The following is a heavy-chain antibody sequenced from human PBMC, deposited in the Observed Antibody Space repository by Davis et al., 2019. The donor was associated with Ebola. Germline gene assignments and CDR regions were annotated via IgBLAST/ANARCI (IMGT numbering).Heavy chain of an antibody. CDR1: GYTFTSYD. CDR3: ARGYGDYAGLYYYGMDV. V-gene: IGHV1-8*01. Sequence: ASVKVSCKASGYTFTSYDINWVRQATGQGLEWMGWMNPNSGNTGYAQKFQGRVTMTRNTSISTAYMELSSLRSEDTAVYYCARGYGDYAGLYYYGMDVWGQGTTVTVSS. J-gene: IGHJ6*02. D-gene: IGHD4-17*01. CDR2: MNPNSGNT.